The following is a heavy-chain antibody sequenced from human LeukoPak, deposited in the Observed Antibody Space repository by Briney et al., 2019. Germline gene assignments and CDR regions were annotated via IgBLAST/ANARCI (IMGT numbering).Heavy chain of an antibody. J-gene: IGHJ4*02. CDR1: GGSVSGYY. V-gene: IGHV4-59*02. D-gene: IGHD3-10*01. CDR3: ARFGAYFLDY. CDR2: IYYSRTT. Sequence: ETLSLTCTVSGGSVSGYYWSWIRQPPGKGLEWIGHIYYSRTTKYNPSLKSRVTMSVDTSKNQFFLKVNSVTAADTAVYFCARFGAYFLDYWGQGILVTVSS.